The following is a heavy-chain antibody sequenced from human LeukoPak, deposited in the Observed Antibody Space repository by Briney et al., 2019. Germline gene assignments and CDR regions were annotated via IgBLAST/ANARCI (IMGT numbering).Heavy chain of an antibody. D-gene: IGHD3-16*01. V-gene: IGHV4-30-4*01. CDR3: AREEMDMITFGGAGVDY. Sequence: SETLSLTCTVSGGSISSGDYYWSWIRQPPGKGLEWIGYIYYSGSTYYNPSLKSRVTISVDTSKNQFSLKLSSVTAADTAVYYCAREEMDMITFGGAGVDYWGQGTLVTVSS. CDR1: GGSISSGDYY. CDR2: IYYSGST. J-gene: IGHJ4*02.